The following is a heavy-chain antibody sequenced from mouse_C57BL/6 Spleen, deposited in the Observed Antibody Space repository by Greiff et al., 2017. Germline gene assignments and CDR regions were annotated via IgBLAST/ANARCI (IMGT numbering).Heavy chain of an antibody. CDR2: ISYDGSN. CDR1: GYSITSGYY. V-gene: IGHV3-6*01. CDR3: ARETTVVAHDYAMDY. Sequence: EVKLEESGPGLVKPSQSLSLTCSVTGYSITSGYYWNWIRQFPGNKLEWMGYISYDGSNNYNPSLKNRISITRDTSKNQFFLKLNSVTTEDTATYYCARETTVVAHDYAMDYWGQGTSVTVSS. J-gene: IGHJ4*01. D-gene: IGHD1-1*01.